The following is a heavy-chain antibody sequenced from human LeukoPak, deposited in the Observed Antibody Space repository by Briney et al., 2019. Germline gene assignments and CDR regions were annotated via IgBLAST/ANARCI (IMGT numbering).Heavy chain of an antibody. CDR3: ARDPWSGSYDRSGYYHYYYYMDV. D-gene: IGHD3-22*01. Sequence: GGSLRLSCAASGFTFSTYTMTWVRQAPGKGLEWVSSISSSSTYIYYADSLKGRFTISRDNANNSLSLHMNSLRAEDTAVYYCARDPWSGSYDRSGYYHYYYYMDVWGKGTTVTVSS. J-gene: IGHJ6*03. CDR2: ISSSSTYI. CDR1: GFTFSTYT. V-gene: IGHV3-21*01.